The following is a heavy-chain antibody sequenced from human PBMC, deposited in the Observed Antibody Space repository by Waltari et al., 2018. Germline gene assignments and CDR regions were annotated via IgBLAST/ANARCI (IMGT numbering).Heavy chain of an antibody. CDR1: GGSFSGYY. V-gene: IGHV4-34*01. CDR3: ARGFPARYDFWSGYYRYYYGMDV. Sequence: QVQLQQWGAGLLKPSETLSLTCAVYGGSFSGYYWSWIRQPPGKGLEWIGEINHSGSTNYNPSLKSRVTISVDTSKNQFSLKLSSVTAADTAVYYCARGFPARYDFWSGYYRYYYGMDVWGQGTTVTVSS. J-gene: IGHJ6*02. CDR2: INHSGST. D-gene: IGHD3-3*01.